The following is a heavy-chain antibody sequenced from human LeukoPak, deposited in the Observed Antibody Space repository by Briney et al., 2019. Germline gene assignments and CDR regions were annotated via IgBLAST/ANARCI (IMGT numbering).Heavy chain of an antibody. CDR3: AKKSRSSGWYDGGYFDY. Sequence: GGSLRLSCAASGFTFSSYGMHWVRQAPGKGLEWVAFIRYDGSNKYYADSVKGRFTISRDNSKNTLYLQMNSLRAEDTAVYYCAKKSRSSGWYDGGYFDYWGQGTLVTVSS. J-gene: IGHJ4*02. CDR2: IRYDGSNK. CDR1: GFTFSSYG. D-gene: IGHD6-19*01. V-gene: IGHV3-30*02.